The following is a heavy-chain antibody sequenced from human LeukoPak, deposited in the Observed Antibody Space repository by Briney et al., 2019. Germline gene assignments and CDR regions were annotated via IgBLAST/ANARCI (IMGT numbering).Heavy chain of an antibody. CDR1: GGSISSYY. CDR3: ASGPYSSSSKAFDI. D-gene: IGHD6-6*01. CDR2: IYYSGST. V-gene: IGHV4-59*01. J-gene: IGHJ3*02. Sequence: SETMSLTCTVSGGSISSYYWSWIRQPPGKGLEWIGYIYYSGSTNYNPSLKSRVTISVDTSKNQFSLKLSSVTAADTAVYYCASGPYSSSSKAFDIWGQGTMVTVSS.